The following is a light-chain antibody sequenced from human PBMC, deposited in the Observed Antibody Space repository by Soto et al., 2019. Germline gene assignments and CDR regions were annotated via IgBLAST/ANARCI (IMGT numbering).Light chain of an antibody. CDR3: VSFTTSSSYV. CDR1: NSDVGGYNY. Sequence: QSVLAQPASVSGSPGQSITISCTGTNSDVGGYNYVSWYLHHPGKAPKLMIYEVSDRPSGVSNRFSGSKSGNTASLTISGLQAEDEADYYCVSFTTSSSYVFGTGTRSPS. V-gene: IGLV2-14*01. J-gene: IGLJ1*01. CDR2: EVS.